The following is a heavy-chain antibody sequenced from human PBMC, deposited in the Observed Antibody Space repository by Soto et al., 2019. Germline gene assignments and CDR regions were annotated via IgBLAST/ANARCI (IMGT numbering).Heavy chain of an antibody. CDR3: ARVYCSTTTCHVQAFDS. D-gene: IGHD2-2*01. J-gene: IGHJ4*02. CDR1: GFTLSGHE. CDR2: ISSAGDSS. V-gene: IGHV3-48*03. Sequence: LGLSCAASGFTLSGHEMHSVRQAPGNTLEWVSYISSAGDSSYYADSVKSRFTISRDNAKNSLYLQMNSLRVEDTAVYYCARVYCSTTTCHVQAFDSWGQGTLVTVSS.